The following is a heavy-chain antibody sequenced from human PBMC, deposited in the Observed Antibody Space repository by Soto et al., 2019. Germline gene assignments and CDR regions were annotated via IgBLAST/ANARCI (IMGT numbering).Heavy chain of an antibody. V-gene: IGHV3-74*01. CDR3: ARWGFSGSGSYSQGDY. J-gene: IGHJ4*02. CDR2: IKSDGSSI. CDR1: GFTFSHYW. Sequence: EVQLVESGGGLVQPGGSLRLSCAASGFTFSHYWMHWVRQAPGKGLVGVSRIKSDGSSISYADTVKGRFTISRDNARKTRYLQMNSLRAEDTAVYYCARWGFSGSGSYSQGDYWGQGTLVTVSS. D-gene: IGHD3-10*01.